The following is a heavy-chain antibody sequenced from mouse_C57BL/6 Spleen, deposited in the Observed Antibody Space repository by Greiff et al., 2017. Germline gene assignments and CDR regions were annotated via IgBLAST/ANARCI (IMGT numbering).Heavy chain of an antibody. J-gene: IGHJ4*01. Sequence: EVQLQQSGPGLVKPGASVKISCKASGYSFTDYNMNWVKQSNGKSLEWIGVINPNYGTTSYNHKFKGQAIMSADQTSRTAYLQLNSLTSEYSAVYYCAIYGNLYYAMDYWGQGTSVTVSS. CDR1: GYSFTDYN. CDR3: AIYGNLYYAMDY. CDR2: INPNYGTT. D-gene: IGHD2-1*01. V-gene: IGHV1-39*01.